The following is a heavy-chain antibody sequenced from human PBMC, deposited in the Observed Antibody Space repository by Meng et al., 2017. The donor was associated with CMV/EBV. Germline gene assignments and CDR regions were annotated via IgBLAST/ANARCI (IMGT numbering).Heavy chain of an antibody. V-gene: IGHV3-72*01. J-gene: IGHJ5*02. CDR2: IRNKANSYTT. CDR1: GLTVTDND. Sequence: AAAGLTVTDNDRDWDSVGPGKGLEWGGRIRNKANSYTTEYAASVKGRFTISRDDSKNSVYLQMNSLKTDDTAVYYCARVWRGRWFAPWGQGTLVTVSS. D-gene: IGHD2-21*01. CDR3: ARVWRGRWFAP.